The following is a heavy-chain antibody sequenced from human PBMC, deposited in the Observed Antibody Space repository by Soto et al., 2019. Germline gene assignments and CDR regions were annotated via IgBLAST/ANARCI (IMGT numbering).Heavy chain of an antibody. CDR1: GGSFSGYY. J-gene: IGHJ4*02. D-gene: IGHD3-10*01. Sequence: SETLSLTCAVYGGSFSGYYWTWIRQPPGTGLEWIGEINHSGSTNCNPSLKSRVTISVDTSKNQFSLKLTSVTAADTAVYYCARAKITVLIDSWGQGTLVTVSS. CDR3: ARAKITVLIDS. V-gene: IGHV4-34*01. CDR2: INHSGST.